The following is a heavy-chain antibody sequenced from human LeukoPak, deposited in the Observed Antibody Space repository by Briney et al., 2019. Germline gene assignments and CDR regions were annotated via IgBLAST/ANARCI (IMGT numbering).Heavy chain of an antibody. J-gene: IGHJ4*02. D-gene: IGHD3-22*01. V-gene: IGHV4-39*07. Sequence: SETLSLTCSVSGASISTSSHYWGWIRQPPGKALEWIGTFYYTGSTFYNPSLKSRVTISEDTSENQFSLKLTSVTAADTAVYYCVSTNDQLHYDSSGYYGYWGQGTLVTVSS. CDR1: GASISTSSHY. CDR2: FYYTGST. CDR3: VSTNDQLHYDSSGYYGY.